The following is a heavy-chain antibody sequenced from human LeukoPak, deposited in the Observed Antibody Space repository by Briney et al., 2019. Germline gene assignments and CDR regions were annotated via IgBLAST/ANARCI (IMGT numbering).Heavy chain of an antibody. CDR1: GGSISSSSYY. J-gene: IGHJ4*02. D-gene: IGHD3-10*01. CDR2: IYYSGST. Sequence: SETLSLTCTVSGGSISSSSYYWGWIRQPPGKGLEWIGSIYYSGSTYYNPPLKSRVTISVDTSKNQFSLKLSSVTAADTAVYYCASAYGSGSFDYWGQGTLVTVSS. CDR3: ASAYGSGSFDY. V-gene: IGHV4-39*01.